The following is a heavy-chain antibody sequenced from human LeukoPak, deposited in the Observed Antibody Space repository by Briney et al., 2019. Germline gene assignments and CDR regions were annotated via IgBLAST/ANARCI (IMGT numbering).Heavy chain of an antibody. J-gene: IGHJ4*02. CDR2: ISYDGSNK. D-gene: IGHD3-9*01. V-gene: IGHV3-30-3*01. CDR3: ARGDYLYDILTGGSDY. CDR1: GFTFSSYA. Sequence: PGGSLRLSCAASGFTFSSYAMHWVRQAPGKGLEWVAVISYDGSNKYYADSVKGRFTISRDNSKNTLYLQMNSLRAEDTAVYYCARGDYLYDILTGGSDYWGQGTLVTVSS.